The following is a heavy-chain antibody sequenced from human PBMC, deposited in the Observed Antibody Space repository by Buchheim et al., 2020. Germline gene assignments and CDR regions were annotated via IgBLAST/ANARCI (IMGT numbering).Heavy chain of an antibody. CDR3: ANKITISNY. CDR1: GFTFSSYA. V-gene: IGHV3-23*04. Sequence: EVQVVESGGDLVPPGGSLRLSCAASGFTFSSYAMNWVRQAPGKGLEWVSTISSSGGNKYYADPVKGRFTISRDNSKNTLYLQMNSLRVEDTAVYYCANKITISNYWGQGTL. CDR2: ISSSGGNK. D-gene: IGHD3-3*01. J-gene: IGHJ4*02.